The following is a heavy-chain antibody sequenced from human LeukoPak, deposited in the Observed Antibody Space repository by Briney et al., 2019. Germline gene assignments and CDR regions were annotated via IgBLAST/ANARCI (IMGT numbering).Heavy chain of an antibody. D-gene: IGHD5-18*01. Sequence: TGGSLRLSCAASGLTVRNNYMSWVRQAPGKGLEWVSVIYSDGSTYYEDSVKGRFTISRDTSKNTLSLQMNSLRAEDTAVYYCARGVGRGYSYGSLDYWGQGTLVTVSS. J-gene: IGHJ4*02. CDR2: IYSDGST. CDR3: ARGVGRGYSYGSLDY. V-gene: IGHV3-53*01. CDR1: GLTVRNNY.